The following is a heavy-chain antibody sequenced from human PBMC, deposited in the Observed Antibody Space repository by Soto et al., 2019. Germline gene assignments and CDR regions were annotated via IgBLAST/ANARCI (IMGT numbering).Heavy chain of an antibody. CDR3: ATGGNYDRSGRDF. D-gene: IGHD3-22*01. Sequence: GASVKVSCKAFGFIFNNYAISWVRQAPGQGLEWMGWISANSGNTNYAQKLQGRVTMTTDTSTSTAYMELRSLRSDDTAVYYCATGGNYDRSGRDFWGEGTLVTVSS. V-gene: IGHV1-18*04. CDR2: ISANSGNT. J-gene: IGHJ4*02. CDR1: GFIFNNYA.